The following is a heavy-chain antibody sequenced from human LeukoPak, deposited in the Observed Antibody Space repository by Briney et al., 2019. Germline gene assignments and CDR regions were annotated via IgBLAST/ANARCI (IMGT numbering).Heavy chain of an antibody. CDR3: AKASGRWLQLLPLDY. D-gene: IGHD5-24*01. CDR1: GFTFGDYA. V-gene: IGHV3-9*01. J-gene: IGHJ4*02. CDR2: ISWNSGSI. Sequence: GGSLRLSCAASGFTFGDYAMHWVRQAPGKGLEWVSGISWNSGSIGYADSVKGRFTISRDNAKNSLYLQMNSLRAEDTALYYCAKASGRWLQLLPLDYWGQGTLVTVSS.